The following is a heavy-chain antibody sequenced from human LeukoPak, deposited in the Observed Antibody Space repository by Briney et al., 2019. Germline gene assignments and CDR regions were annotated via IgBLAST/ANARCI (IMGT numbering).Heavy chain of an antibody. Sequence: SETLSLTCTVSGGSISSYYWSWIRQPAGKGLEWIGRIYTSGSTNYNPSLKSRVTMSVDTSKNQFSLKLSSVTAADTAVYYCAREGGLRLGELSLHAFDIWGQGTMVTVSS. D-gene: IGHD3-16*02. J-gene: IGHJ3*02. CDR2: IYTSGST. CDR1: GGSISSYY. V-gene: IGHV4-4*07. CDR3: AREGGLRLGELSLHAFDI.